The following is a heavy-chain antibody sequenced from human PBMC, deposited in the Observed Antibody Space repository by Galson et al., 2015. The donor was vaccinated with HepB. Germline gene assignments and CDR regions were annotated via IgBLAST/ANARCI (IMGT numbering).Heavy chain of an antibody. J-gene: IGHJ4*02. CDR3: ASGGVEGNSSSWGDY. D-gene: IGHD6-13*01. CDR1: GGSFSGYY. V-gene: IGHV4-34*01. CDR2: INHSGST. Sequence: SEPLSLTCAVYGGSFSGYYWSWIRQPPGKGLEWIGEINHSGSTNYNPSLKSRVTISVDTSKNQFSLKLSSVTAADTAVYYCASGGVEGNSSSWGDYWGQGTLVTVSS.